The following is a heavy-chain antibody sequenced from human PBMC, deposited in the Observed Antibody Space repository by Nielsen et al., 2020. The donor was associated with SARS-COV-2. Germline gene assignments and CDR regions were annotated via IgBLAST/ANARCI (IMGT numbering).Heavy chain of an antibody. CDR1: GFTFSSYS. Sequence: GESLKISCAASGFTFSSYSMNWVRQAPGKGLEWVSVIYSGGSTYYADSVKGRFTISRDNSKNTLYLQMNSLRAEDTAVYYCAREGGSSWSDAFDIWGQGTMVTVSS. CDR2: IYSGGST. CDR3: AREGGSSWSDAFDI. D-gene: IGHD6-13*01. J-gene: IGHJ3*02. V-gene: IGHV3-66*01.